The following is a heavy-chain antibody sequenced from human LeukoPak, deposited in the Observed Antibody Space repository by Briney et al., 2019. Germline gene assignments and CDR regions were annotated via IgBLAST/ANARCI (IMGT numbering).Heavy chain of an antibody. CDR1: GFSFSSYA. D-gene: IGHD6-13*01. CDR2: ISGSGGST. V-gene: IGHV3-23*01. J-gene: IGHJ4*02. Sequence: GSLRLSCAACGFSFSSYAMSWVRQAPGKGLEWVSAISGSGGSTYYADSVKGRFTISRDNSKNTLYLQMNSLRAEDTAVYYCAKGGAYSSSWFVFDYWGQGTLVTVSS. CDR3: AKGGAYSSSWFVFDY.